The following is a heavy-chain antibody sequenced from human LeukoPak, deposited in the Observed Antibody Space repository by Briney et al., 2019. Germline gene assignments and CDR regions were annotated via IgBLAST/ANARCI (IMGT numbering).Heavy chain of an antibody. CDR3: AKEDSAVVTPGNWFDP. D-gene: IGHD4-23*01. J-gene: IGHJ5*02. CDR1: GFTFCNYA. CDR2: ISGGGSST. Sequence: GGSLRLSCSASGFTFCNYAMSWVRQAPGKGLEWVSAISGGGSSTFYADSVRGRFTISRDNSNNTMFLRMDSLRAEDTGVYYCAKEDSAVVTPGNWFDPWGQGNLVTVSS. V-gene: IGHV3-23*01.